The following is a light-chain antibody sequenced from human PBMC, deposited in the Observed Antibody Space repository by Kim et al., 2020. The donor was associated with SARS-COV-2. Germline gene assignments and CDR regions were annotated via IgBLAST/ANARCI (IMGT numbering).Light chain of an antibody. V-gene: IGKV3-15*01. Sequence: EVVMTQSPATLSVSPGERATLSCRASQSLDSNLAWYQQKPGQPPRVLIYGASTRTTGIPARFSGSGSGTEFTLTISSLQSEDFAVYYCQQYNNWPLTFGGGTKVEI. CDR1: QSLDSN. CDR3: QQYNNWPLT. J-gene: IGKJ4*01. CDR2: GAS.